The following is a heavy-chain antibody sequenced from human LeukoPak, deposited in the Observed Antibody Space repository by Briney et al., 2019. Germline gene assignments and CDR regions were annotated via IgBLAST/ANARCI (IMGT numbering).Heavy chain of an antibody. Sequence: SQTLSLTCAISGDSVSRNSAAWNWIRQSPSRGLEWLGRTYYRSKWYNDYAVSVKSRITINPDTSKNQFSLQLNSVTPEDTAVYYCARDIVATKYYYYYYYMDVWGKGTTVTISS. CDR1: GDSVSRNSAA. V-gene: IGHV6-1*01. CDR2: TYYRSKWYN. D-gene: IGHD5-12*01. CDR3: ARDIVATKYYYYYYYMDV. J-gene: IGHJ6*03.